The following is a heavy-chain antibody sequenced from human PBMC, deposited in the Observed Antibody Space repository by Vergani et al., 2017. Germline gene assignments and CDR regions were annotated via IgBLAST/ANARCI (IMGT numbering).Heavy chain of an antibody. J-gene: IGHJ4*02. V-gene: IGHV3-11*01. D-gene: IGHD3-10*01. CDR3: ARTPVLLWFGELTHYFDY. Sequence: QVQLVESGGDLVKPGGSLRLSCAASGFTFSDYYMSWIRQAPGKGLEWVSYISSSGTTIYYADSLKGRFTISRDNAKNSLCLQMNSLRAEDTGVYYCARTPVLLWFGELTHYFDYWGQGTLVTVSS. CDR1: GFTFSDYY. CDR2: ISSSGTTI.